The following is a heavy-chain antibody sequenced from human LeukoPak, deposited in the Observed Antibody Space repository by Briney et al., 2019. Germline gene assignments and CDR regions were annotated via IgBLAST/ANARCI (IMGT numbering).Heavy chain of an antibody. Sequence: PSETLSLTCTVSGGSVSSNIYYWNWLRQPPGKGLEWIGYIYYSGSTNYNPSLESRVTISVDTSKNQFCLKLNSVTAADTAVCYCARGLTSYYFDYWGQGTLVTVSS. V-gene: IGHV4-61*01. J-gene: IGHJ4*02. D-gene: IGHD6-19*01. CDR2: IYYSGST. CDR3: ARGLTSYYFDY. CDR1: GGSVSSNIYY.